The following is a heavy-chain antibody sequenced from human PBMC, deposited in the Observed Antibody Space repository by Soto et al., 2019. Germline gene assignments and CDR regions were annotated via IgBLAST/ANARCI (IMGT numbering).Heavy chain of an antibody. D-gene: IGHD3-22*01. CDR3: ARSPTRYYDSSGQPGGDY. V-gene: IGHV3-48*03. Sequence: EVQLVESGGGLVQPGGSLRLSCAASGFTFSSYEMNWVRQAPGKGLEWVSYISSSGSTIYYAASVKGRFTISRDNAKNSLYLQMNSLRAEDTAVYYCARSPTRYYDSSGQPGGDYWGQGTLVTVSS. CDR2: ISSSGSTI. CDR1: GFTFSSYE. J-gene: IGHJ4*02.